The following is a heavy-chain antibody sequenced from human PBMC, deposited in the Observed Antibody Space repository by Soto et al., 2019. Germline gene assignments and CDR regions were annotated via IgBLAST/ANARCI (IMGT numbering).Heavy chain of an antibody. CDR3: ARDAFNRGYSYGYEVYYYYYGMDV. Sequence: GASVKVSCKASGYTFTSYDINWVRQATGQGLEWMGWMNPNSGNTGYAQKFQGRVTMTRNTSISTAYMELSSLRSEDTAVYYCARDAFNRGYSYGYEVYYYYYGMDVWGQGTTVTVSS. CDR2: MNPNSGNT. V-gene: IGHV1-8*01. D-gene: IGHD5-18*01. J-gene: IGHJ6*02. CDR1: GYTFTSYD.